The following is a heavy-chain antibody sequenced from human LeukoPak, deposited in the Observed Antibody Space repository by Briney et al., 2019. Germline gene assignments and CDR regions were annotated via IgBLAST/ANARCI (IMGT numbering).Heavy chain of an antibody. CDR2: ISGSASST. CDR1: GFTFSNYA. Sequence: PGGSLRLSCAASGFTFSNYAMSWVRQAPGKGLEWVSAISGSASSTYHADSVKGRFTISRANSKNTLYLQMNSLRAEDTAVYYCARGVRWLQLSYYYYYMDVWGKGTTVTVSS. CDR3: ARGVRWLQLSYYYYYMDV. D-gene: IGHD5-24*01. J-gene: IGHJ6*03. V-gene: IGHV3-23*01.